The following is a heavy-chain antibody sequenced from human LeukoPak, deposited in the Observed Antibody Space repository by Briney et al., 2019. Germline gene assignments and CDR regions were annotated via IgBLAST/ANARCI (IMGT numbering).Heavy chain of an antibody. CDR3: AIDNLPYPTGWNGPSDM. V-gene: IGHV3-48*02. Sequence: GGSLRLSCAASGFTFSGHGMRWVRQAPGMGLEWVSDISSSTSNIYYADSVKGRFTISRDNAKNSLFLQLNSLRHEDTGTYCCAIDNLPYPTGWNGPSDMWGEGTMVTVSS. J-gene: IGHJ3*02. D-gene: IGHD1-1*01. CDR1: GFTFSGHG. CDR2: ISSSTSNI.